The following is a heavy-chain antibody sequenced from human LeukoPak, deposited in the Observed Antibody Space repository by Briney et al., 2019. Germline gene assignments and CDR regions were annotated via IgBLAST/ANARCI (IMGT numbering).Heavy chain of an antibody. CDR1: GGSITSNY. Sequence: SETLSLTCSVSGGSITSNYWSWDRQPTGKGLKWIGYIYFSGRTNYNPSLKSRVTISVDTSKKEFSLKLSSVSAADTAVYYCAGGFLTYYYGSSGLYFDYWGQGTLVTVSS. D-gene: IGHD3-22*01. V-gene: IGHV4-59*01. CDR2: IYFSGRT. J-gene: IGHJ4*02. CDR3: AGGFLTYYYGSSGLYFDY.